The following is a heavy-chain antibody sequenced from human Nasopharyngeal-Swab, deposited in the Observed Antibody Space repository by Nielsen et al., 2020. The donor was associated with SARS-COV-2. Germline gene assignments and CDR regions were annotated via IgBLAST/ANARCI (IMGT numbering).Heavy chain of an antibody. J-gene: IGHJ4*02. Sequence: GGSLRLPCAASGFIFSASAIHWVRQASGKGLEWVGRIGDKDHNYATTYGSSVQARFTISRDDSKNTAFLQMDGLKTEDTALYYCTTDFYFDYWGQGTLVTVSS. CDR1: GFIFSASA. V-gene: IGHV3-73*01. CDR3: TTDFYFDY. CDR2: IGDKDHNYAT.